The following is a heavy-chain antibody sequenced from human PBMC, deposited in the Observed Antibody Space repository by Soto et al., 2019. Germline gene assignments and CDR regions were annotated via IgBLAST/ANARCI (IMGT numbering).Heavy chain of an antibody. CDR2: INPSGGST. CDR1: GYTFTSYY. D-gene: IGHD4-17*01. V-gene: IGHV1-46*03. Sequence: GASVKVSCKASGYTFTSYYMHWVRQAPGQGLEWMGIINPSGGSTSYAQKFQGRVTMTRDTSTSTVYMELSSLRSEDTAVYYCATTGTCYGDYLRCFQHWGQGTLVTVSS. CDR3: ATTGTCYGDYLRCFQH. J-gene: IGHJ1*01.